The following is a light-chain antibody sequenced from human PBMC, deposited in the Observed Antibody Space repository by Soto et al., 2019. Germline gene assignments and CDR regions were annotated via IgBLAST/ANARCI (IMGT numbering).Light chain of an antibody. CDR1: QSISSW. CDR2: HAY. CDR3: QQYNSYPWT. J-gene: IGKJ1*01. V-gene: IGKV1-5*01. Sequence: DIQMTQSPSTLSASVGDRVTLTCRASQSISSWLAWYQQKPGKAPKLLIYHAYSLESGVPSRFSGNESGTEFTLTINSLQPDDFATYYCQQYNSYPWTFGQGTKVEIK.